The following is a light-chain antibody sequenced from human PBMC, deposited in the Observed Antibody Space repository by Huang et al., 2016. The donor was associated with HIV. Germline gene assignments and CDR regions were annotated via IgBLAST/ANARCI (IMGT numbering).Light chain of an antibody. CDR1: QSITNH. CDR2: ASS. CDR3: QQSYSTPLT. J-gene: IGKJ4*01. V-gene: IGKV1-39*01. Sequence: DIQMTQSPSSLSASVGDRVIIPCRTSQSITNHLNWYQQKPGKVPNRLIYASSSLQSGVPSRFSGSGSGTEFTLTINSLQPEDFATYYCQQSYSTPLTFGGGTMVEIK.